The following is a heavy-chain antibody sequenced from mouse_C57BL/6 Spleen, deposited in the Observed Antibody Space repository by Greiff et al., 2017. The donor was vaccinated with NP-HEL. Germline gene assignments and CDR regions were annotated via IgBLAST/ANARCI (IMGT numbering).Heavy chain of an antibody. D-gene: IGHD1-1*01. CDR1: GYAFSSSW. CDR2: IYPGDGDT. J-gene: IGHJ2*01. Sequence: VKLMESGPELVKPGASVKISCKASGYAFSSSWMNWVKQRPGKGLEWIGRIYPGDGDTNYIGKFKGKATLTADKSSSTAYMQLSSLTSEDSAVYFCARIGIATVVAPFDYWGQGTTLTVSS. CDR3: ARIGIATVVAPFDY. V-gene: IGHV1-82*01.